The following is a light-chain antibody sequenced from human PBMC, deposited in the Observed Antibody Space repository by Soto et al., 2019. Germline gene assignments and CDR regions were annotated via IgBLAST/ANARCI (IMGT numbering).Light chain of an antibody. CDR2: AAS. CDR3: LQDYDYPRT. V-gene: IGKV1-6*01. J-gene: IGKJ1*01. CDR1: QGIRDE. Sequence: AIQMTQSPSSLSASVGDRVTITCRASQGIRDELGWYQQKAGKAPNLLISAASRLQSGVPSRFSGSGSGTDFTLNISSLQPEDFATYYCLQDYDYPRTFGQGTKVELK.